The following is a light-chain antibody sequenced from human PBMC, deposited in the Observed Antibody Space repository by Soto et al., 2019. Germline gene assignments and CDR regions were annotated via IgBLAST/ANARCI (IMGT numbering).Light chain of an antibody. Sequence: DIQMTQSPSTLSASVGDRVTITCRASQSISSWLAWYQQKPGKAPKLLIYKASSLESGVQARFSGSGSGTDFTLTISSLHPDDSATYYGQQYNSYSLTFGGGTKVEI. V-gene: IGKV1-5*03. CDR2: KAS. J-gene: IGKJ4*01. CDR3: QQYNSYSLT. CDR1: QSISSW.